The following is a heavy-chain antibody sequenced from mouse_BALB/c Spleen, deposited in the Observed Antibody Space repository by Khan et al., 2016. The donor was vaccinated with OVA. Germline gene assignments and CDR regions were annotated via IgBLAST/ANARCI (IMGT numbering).Heavy chain of an antibody. CDR1: GYTFTSYW. Sequence: VQLQQSGAELAKPGASVKMSCKASGYTFTSYWMHWVKQRPGQGLEWIVYINPSAGYTDYNQKFKDKATLTADKSSSTAYMQLSSLTSEDSAVYYCAIDRIDYWGQGTTLTVSS. J-gene: IGHJ2*01. V-gene: IGHV1-7*01. CDR3: AIDRIDY. CDR2: INPSAGYT.